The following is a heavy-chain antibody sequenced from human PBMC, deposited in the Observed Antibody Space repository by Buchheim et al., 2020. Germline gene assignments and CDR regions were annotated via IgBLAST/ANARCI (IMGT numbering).Heavy chain of an antibody. V-gene: IGHV3-48*01. D-gene: IGHD2-15*01. CDR2: ISSSSSTI. CDR3: AREYCSGGSCYPVRGGFYYYYGMDV. CDR1: GFTFSSYS. J-gene: IGHJ6*02. Sequence: EVQLVESGGGLVQPGGSLRLSCAASGFTFSSYSMNWVRQAPGKGLEWVSYISSSSSTIYYADSVKGRFTISRDNAKNSLYLQMNSLRAEDTAVYYCAREYCSGGSCYPVRGGFYYYYGMDVWGQGT.